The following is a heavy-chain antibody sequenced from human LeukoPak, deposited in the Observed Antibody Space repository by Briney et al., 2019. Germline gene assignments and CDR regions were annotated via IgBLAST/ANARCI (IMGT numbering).Heavy chain of an antibody. CDR1: GFTFSSYS. CDR3: ARESIAVADY. D-gene: IGHD6-19*01. J-gene: IGHJ4*02. CDR2: ISSSSSYI. V-gene: IGHV3-21*01. Sequence: GGSLRLSCAASGFTFSSYSMNWVRQAPGKGLEWVSSISSSSSYIYYADSVKGRFTISRDNAKNSLYLQMTSLRAEDTAVYYCARESIAVADYWGQGTLVTVSS.